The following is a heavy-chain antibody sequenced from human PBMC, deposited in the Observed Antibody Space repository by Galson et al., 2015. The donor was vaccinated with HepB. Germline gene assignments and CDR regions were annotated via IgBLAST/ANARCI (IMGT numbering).Heavy chain of an antibody. D-gene: IGHD2-8*01. V-gene: IGHV6-1*01. J-gene: IGHJ4*02. Sequence: CAISGDSVSSNSAAWNWIRQSPSRGLEWLGRTYYKSKWSYNYAVSVKSRITTSPDTSKNQFSLQLNSVTPEDTAVYYCARGNEAIDYWGQGTLVTVSS. CDR3: ARGNEAIDY. CDR2: TYYKSKWSY. CDR1: GDSVSSNSAA.